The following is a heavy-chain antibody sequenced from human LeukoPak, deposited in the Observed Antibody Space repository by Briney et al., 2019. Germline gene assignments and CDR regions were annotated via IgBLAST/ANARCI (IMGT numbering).Heavy chain of an antibody. CDR2: ITSSSSTI. V-gene: IGHV3-11*04. CDR1: GFTFSDYY. CDR3: ARDLSYYGSGIDF. Sequence: GGSLRLSCAASGFTFSDYYMSWFRQAPGKGREWVAYITSSSSTIYYADSVKGRFTISRDNAKNSLHLQINSLRAEDTAVYYCARDLSYYGSGIDFWGQGTLVTVSS. J-gene: IGHJ4*02. D-gene: IGHD3-10*01.